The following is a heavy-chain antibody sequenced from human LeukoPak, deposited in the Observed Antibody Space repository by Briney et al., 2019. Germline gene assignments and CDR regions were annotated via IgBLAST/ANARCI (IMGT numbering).Heavy chain of an antibody. V-gene: IGHV3-48*03. Sequence: GGSLRLSCPVSGFIFSNTEMNWVRQAPGKGLEWVSFISSSGGVTNYADSVKGRFTISRDNAKNSLYLQMNSLRAEDTAVYYCARGEDIVVVPAARGNWFDPWGQGTLVTVSS. J-gene: IGHJ5*02. CDR1: GFIFSNTE. CDR3: ARGEDIVVVPAARGNWFDP. D-gene: IGHD2-2*01. CDR2: ISSSGGVT.